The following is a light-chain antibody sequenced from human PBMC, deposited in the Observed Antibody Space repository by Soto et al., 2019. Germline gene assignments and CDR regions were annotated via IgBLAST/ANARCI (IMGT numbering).Light chain of an antibody. V-gene: IGLV2-8*01. J-gene: IGLJ1*01. Sequence: QSALTQPPSASGSPGQSVTISCTGTSSDVGGYNYVSWYQQHPGKAPKLMIYEVSKRPSGVPDRFSGSKSGNTASLTVSGLQDEDEADYYCSSYAGSTFYVFGTATKVTV. CDR1: SSDVGGYNY. CDR3: SSYAGSTFYV. CDR2: EVS.